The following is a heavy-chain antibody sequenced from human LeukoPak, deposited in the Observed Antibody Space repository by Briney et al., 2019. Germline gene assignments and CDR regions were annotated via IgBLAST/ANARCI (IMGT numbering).Heavy chain of an antibody. CDR2: INHSGST. J-gene: IGHJ4*02. CDR3: ARGLSRSSSWYPQRHY. V-gene: IGHV4-34*01. Sequence: SETLSLTCAVYGGSFSGYYWSWIRQPPGKGLEWIGEINHSGSTNYNPSLKSRVTISVDTSKNQFSLKLSSVTAADTAVYYCARGLSRSSSWYPQRHYWGQGTLVTVSS. CDR1: GGSFSGYY. D-gene: IGHD6-13*01.